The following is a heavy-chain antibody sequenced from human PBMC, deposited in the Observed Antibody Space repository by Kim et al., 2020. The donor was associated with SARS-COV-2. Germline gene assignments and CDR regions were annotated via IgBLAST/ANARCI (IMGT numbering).Heavy chain of an antibody. J-gene: IGHJ4*02. CDR2: ISYDGSNK. CDR3: AKALEMATTLGY. Sequence: GGSLRLSCAASGFSFSTYGMHWVRQAPGKGLEWVALISYDGSNKYYVESVKGRFTISRDNSKNTLYLQMNSLRAEDTAVYYCAKALEMATTLGYWGQGTLVTVSS. D-gene: IGHD5-12*01. V-gene: IGHV3-30*18. CDR1: GFSFSTYG.